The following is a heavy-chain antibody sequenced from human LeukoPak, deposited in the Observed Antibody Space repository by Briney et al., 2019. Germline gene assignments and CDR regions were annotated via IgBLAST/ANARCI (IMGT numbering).Heavy chain of an antibody. J-gene: IGHJ5*02. V-gene: IGHV1-8*01. CDR1: GYTFTSYH. CDR2: MNPNSGST. CDR3: ARVGYTNYGWFDP. Sequence: ASVKVSCKASGYTFTSYHITWLRQATGQGLEWMGWMNPNSGSTVYAQSFQDRVIMTRDTSISTAYMELSGLRSEDTAIYYCARVGYTNYGWFDPWGQGTLVTVSS. D-gene: IGHD4-11*01.